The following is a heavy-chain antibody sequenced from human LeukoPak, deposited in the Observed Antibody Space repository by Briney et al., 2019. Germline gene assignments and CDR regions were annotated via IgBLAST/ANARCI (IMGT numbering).Heavy chain of an antibody. V-gene: IGHV3-43*02. CDR3: ATWAFYHGLDV. CDR2: ITNDGGKT. Sequence: GGSLRLSCAASGFAFHAFDMYWVRQAPGKGLEWVSRITNDGGKTYYADSVRGRFTISGDNSQSSLYLQMNSLRTDDAALYYCATWAFYHGLDVWGQGTTVTASS. J-gene: IGHJ6*02. CDR1: GFAFHAFD. D-gene: IGHD1-26*01.